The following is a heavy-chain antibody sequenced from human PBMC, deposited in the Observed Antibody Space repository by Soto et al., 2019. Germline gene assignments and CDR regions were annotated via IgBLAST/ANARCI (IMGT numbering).Heavy chain of an antibody. V-gene: IGHV1-69*06. Sequence: SVKVSCKASGGTFSSYAISWVRQAPGQGLEWMGGIIPIFGTANYAQKFQGRVTITADKSTSTAYMELSSLRSEDTAVYYCARVEEVRATHYYYYYRMDVWGQGTTVTVSS. CDR3: ARVEEVRATHYYYYYRMDV. D-gene: IGHD1-26*01. CDR1: GGTFSSYA. CDR2: IIPIFGTA. J-gene: IGHJ6*02.